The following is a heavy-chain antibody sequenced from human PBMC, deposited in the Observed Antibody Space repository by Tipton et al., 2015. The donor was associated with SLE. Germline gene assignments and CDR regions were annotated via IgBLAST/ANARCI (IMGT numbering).Heavy chain of an antibody. D-gene: IGHD1-14*01. CDR2: IYYSGST. J-gene: IGHJ4*02. CDR3: ARGPANRNYFDY. CDR1: GGSISSSSYY. Sequence: TLSLTCTVSGGSISSSSYYWGWIRQPLGKGLEWIGSIYYSGSTYYNPSLKSRVTISVDTSKNQFSLKLSSMTAADTAVYYCARGPANRNYFDYWGQGTLVTVSS. V-gene: IGHV4-39*07.